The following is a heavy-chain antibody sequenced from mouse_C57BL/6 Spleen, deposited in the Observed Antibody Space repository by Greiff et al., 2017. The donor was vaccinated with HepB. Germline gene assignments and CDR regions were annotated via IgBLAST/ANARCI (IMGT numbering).Heavy chain of an antibody. CDR1: GYTFTSYW. Sequence: QVQLQQPGAELVKPGASVKMSCKASGYTFTSYWITWVKQRPGQGLEWIGDIYPGSGSTNYNEKFKSKATLTVDTSSSTAYMQLSSLTSEDSAVYYCAREDVDSSGYAWFAYWGQGTLVTVSA. J-gene: IGHJ3*01. CDR3: AREDVDSSGYAWFAY. D-gene: IGHD3-2*02. V-gene: IGHV1-55*01. CDR2: IYPGSGST.